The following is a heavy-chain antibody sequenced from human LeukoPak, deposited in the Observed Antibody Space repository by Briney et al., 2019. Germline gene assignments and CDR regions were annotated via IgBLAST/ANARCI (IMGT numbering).Heavy chain of an antibody. CDR1: GGTFSSYA. J-gene: IGHJ4*02. D-gene: IGHD3-22*01. Sequence: ASVKVSCKASGGTFSSYAISWVRQAPGQGLEWTGGIIPIFGTANYAQKFQGRVTITADESTSTAYMELSSLRSEDTAVYYCARAPYYYDSSGYYGYYFDYWGQGTLVTVSS. V-gene: IGHV1-69*13. CDR2: IIPIFGTA. CDR3: ARAPYYYDSSGYYGYYFDY.